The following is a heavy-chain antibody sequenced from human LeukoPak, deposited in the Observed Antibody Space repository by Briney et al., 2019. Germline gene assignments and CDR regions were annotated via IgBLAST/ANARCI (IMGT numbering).Heavy chain of an antibody. CDR3: VRSFCSGGYCYSDY. CDR1: GFTFSDYY. CDR2: SRNKANSYTT. V-gene: IGHV3-72*01. J-gene: IGHJ4*02. Sequence: PGGSPRVSCAASGFTFSDYYMDWVRQAPGKGLEWVDRSRNKANSYTTEYAASVKGRFIISRDDSKNSLYLQMNSLKTEDTAMYYCVRSFCSGGYCYSDYWGQGTLVTVSS. D-gene: IGHD2-21*01.